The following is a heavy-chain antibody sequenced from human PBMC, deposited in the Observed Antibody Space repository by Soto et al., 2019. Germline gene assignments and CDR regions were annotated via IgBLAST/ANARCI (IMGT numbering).Heavy chain of an antibody. J-gene: IGHJ6*03. CDR3: ARARHSSGWYSPPTGYYYLDV. Sequence: SETLSLTCTVSGGSISSYYWSWIRQPPGKGLEWIGYIYYSGSTNYNPSLKSRVTISVDTSKNQFSLKLSSVTAADTAVYYCARARHSSGWYSPPTGYYYLDVSGKGTSVTVSS. CDR1: GGSISSYY. V-gene: IGHV4-59*08. CDR2: IYYSGST. D-gene: IGHD6-19*01.